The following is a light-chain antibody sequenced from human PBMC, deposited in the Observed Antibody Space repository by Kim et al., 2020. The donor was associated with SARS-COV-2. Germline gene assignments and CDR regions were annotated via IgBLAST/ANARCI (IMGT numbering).Light chain of an antibody. V-gene: IGLV2-8*01. J-gene: IGLJ2*01. CDR1: RGDIGGYNF. CDR3: SSYAGRQNLV. Sequence: GQSVTISGTGTRGDIGGYNFVAWYQQHPGKAPKVMIYEVNKRPSGVPDRFSGSKSGNTASLTVSGLQAEDEADYYCSSYAGRQNLVFGGGTQLTVL. CDR2: EVN.